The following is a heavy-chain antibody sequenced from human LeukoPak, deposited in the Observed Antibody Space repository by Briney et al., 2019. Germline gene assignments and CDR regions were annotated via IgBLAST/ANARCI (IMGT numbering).Heavy chain of an antibody. CDR2: IYSSGST. Sequence: PSETLSLTCTVSGGSISSYYWSWIRQPPGKGLEWIGYIYSSGSTNYNPSLKSRVTISVDTSKNQFSLKLSSVTAADTAVYYCVRGPPYSSSPRWAVDYWGRGTLVTVSS. CDR3: VRGPPYSSSPRWAVDY. V-gene: IGHV4-59*01. D-gene: IGHD6-6*01. CDR1: GGSISSYY. J-gene: IGHJ4*02.